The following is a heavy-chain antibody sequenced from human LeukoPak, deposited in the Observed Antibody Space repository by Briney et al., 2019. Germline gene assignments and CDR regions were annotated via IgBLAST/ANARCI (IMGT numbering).Heavy chain of an antibody. CDR1: GGSISSYY. D-gene: IGHD2-2*01. CDR3: ARDVGYCSGTSCWAYGMDV. J-gene: IGHJ6*04. CDR2: IYYSGST. Sequence: SETLSLTCTVSGGSISSYYWSWIRQPPGKGLEWIGYIYYSGSTNYNPSLKSRVTISVEPSKNQFSLKLSSVTAADTAVYYCARDVGYCSGTSCWAYGMDVWGKGTTVTVSS. V-gene: IGHV4-59*01.